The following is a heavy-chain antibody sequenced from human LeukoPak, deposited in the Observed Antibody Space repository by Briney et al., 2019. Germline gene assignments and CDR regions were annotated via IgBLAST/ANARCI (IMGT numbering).Heavy chain of an antibody. D-gene: IGHD3-10*01. CDR2: IYYSGST. CDR3: ARDQNYGRDAFDI. J-gene: IGHJ3*02. V-gene: IGHV4-59*01. Sequence: SETLSLTCAVYGGSFSGYYWSWIRQPPGKGLEWIGYIYYSGSTNYNPSLKSRVTISVDTSKNQFSLKLSSVTAADTAVYYCARDQNYGRDAFDIWGQGTMVTVSS. CDR1: GGSFSGYY.